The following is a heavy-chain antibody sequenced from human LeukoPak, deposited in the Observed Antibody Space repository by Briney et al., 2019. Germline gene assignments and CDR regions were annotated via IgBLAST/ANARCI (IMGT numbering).Heavy chain of an antibody. D-gene: IGHD6-13*01. J-gene: IGHJ4*02. Sequence: PGGSLRLSCAASGFTFSSYAMSWVRQAPGKGLEWVSAISGRGGSTYYADSVKGRFTISRDNSKNTLYLQMNSLRAEDTAVYYCARHSSSWYPAPAPGYFDYWGQGTLVTVSS. CDR3: ARHSSSWYPAPAPGYFDY. V-gene: IGHV3-23*01. CDR1: GFTFSSYA. CDR2: ISGRGGST.